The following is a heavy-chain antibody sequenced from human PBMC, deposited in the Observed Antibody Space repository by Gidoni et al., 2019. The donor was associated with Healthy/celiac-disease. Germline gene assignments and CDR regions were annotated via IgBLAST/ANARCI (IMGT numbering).Heavy chain of an antibody. Sequence: QVQLQESGPGLVKPSETLSLTCTVQGGPISSYYWSWIRQPPGKGLGWIGYIYSGGSTNYNPSLTSRVTISVDTSKNQFSLKLSSVTAADTAVYYCARNQGDVEMATIAAFDIWGQGTMVTVSS. CDR1: GGPISSYY. CDR3: ARNQGDVEMATIAAFDI. D-gene: IGHD5-12*01. J-gene: IGHJ3*02. V-gene: IGHV4-59*08. CDR2: IYSGGST.